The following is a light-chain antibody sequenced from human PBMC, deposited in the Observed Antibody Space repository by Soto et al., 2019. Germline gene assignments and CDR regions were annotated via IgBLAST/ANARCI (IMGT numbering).Light chain of an antibody. Sequence: DIQMTQSPSTLSASVGDRVTITCRASQSISSWLAWYQQKPGKAPKLLIYDASSLESGVPSRFSDSGSGTEFTLTISSLQPDDFATYYYQQYNSYWTFGQGTKWIS. V-gene: IGKV1-5*01. CDR1: QSISSW. CDR2: DAS. CDR3: QQYNSYWT. J-gene: IGKJ1*01.